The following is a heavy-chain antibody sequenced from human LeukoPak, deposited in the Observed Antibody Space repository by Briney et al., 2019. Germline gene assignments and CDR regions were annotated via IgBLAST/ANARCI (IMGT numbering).Heavy chain of an antibody. D-gene: IGHD5-18*01. CDR3: ARDQGGYGVDY. J-gene: IGHJ4*02. Sequence: PSETLSLTCIVSGGSISSGSDYWGWIRQPPGKGLEWIGSIYYGGSTYYNPSLKSRVTISVDTSKNQFSLKLTSVTAADTAVYYCARDQGGYGVDYWGQGTLVTVSS. CDR2: IYYGGST. V-gene: IGHV4-39*07. CDR1: GGSISSGSDY.